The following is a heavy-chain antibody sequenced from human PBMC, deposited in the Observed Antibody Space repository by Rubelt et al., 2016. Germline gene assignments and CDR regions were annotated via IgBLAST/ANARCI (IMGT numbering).Heavy chain of an antibody. Sequence: QVHLQQWGAGLLKPSETLSLTCAVYGESFSGFYWTWIRQPPGRGLEWIGEVDHRGTPNYNPALKSRVPISVDTSKNQFSLRLSSGTAADTAFYYCARDGTAMGLHYSDYWGQGTLVTVSS. J-gene: IGHJ4*02. CDR1: GESFSGFY. D-gene: IGHD5-18*01. CDR3: ARDGTAMGLHYSDY. CDR2: VDHRGTP. V-gene: IGHV4-34*01.